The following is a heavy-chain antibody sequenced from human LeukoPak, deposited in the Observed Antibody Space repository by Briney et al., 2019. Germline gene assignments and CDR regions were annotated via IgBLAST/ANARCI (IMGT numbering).Heavy chain of an antibody. D-gene: IGHD6-19*01. Sequence: GESPKISCQGSGYSFTSYWIGWVRQMPGKGLEWMGIIYPGDSDTRYSPSFQGQVTISADKSISTAYLQWSSLKASDTAMYYCARQDAVAGTGFDYWGQGTLVTVSS. CDR3: ARQDAVAGTGFDY. J-gene: IGHJ4*02. CDR2: IYPGDSDT. V-gene: IGHV5-51*01. CDR1: GYSFTSYW.